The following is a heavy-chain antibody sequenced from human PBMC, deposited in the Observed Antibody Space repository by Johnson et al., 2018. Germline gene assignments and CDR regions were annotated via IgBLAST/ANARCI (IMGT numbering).Heavy chain of an antibody. Sequence: VQLVESGGGLVQPRGSLRLSCAGAGFSFSSYWMSWVRQAPGKGLEWVANIKQDGREKYYLDAVKGRFTIFRDNAKKSVTLQMSSLRVEDTAIYYGARQGAAVLDAFESWGQGTMVTVSS. V-gene: IGHV3-7*01. CDR1: GFSFSSYW. D-gene: IGHD6-13*01. CDR2: IKQDGREK. CDR3: ARQGAAVLDAFES. J-gene: IGHJ3*01.